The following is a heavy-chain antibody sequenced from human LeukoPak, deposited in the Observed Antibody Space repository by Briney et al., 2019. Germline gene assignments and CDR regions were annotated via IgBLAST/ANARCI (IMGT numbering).Heavy chain of an antibody. J-gene: IGHJ6*02. CDR2: ISYDGSNK. Sequence: GGSLRLSCAASGFTFSSYAMHWVRQAPGKGLEWVAVISYDGSNKYYADSVKGRFTISRDNSKNTLYLQMNSLRAEDTAVYYCARDYYYSYGMDVWGQGTTVTVSS. CDR1: GFTFSSYA. V-gene: IGHV3-30-3*01. CDR3: ARDYYYSYGMDV.